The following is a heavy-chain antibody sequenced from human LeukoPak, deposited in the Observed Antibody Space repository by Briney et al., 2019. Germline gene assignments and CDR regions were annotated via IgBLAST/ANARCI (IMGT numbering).Heavy chain of an antibody. J-gene: IGHJ6*03. Sequence: SETPSLTCTVSGVSIRGDTYYWGWIRQPPGKGLEWIGNYHIGNTYYNPSLKSRVTISEDTSKNQFSLRVNSVTAADTAVYYCARLWDSTGLYFYYYMDVWGEGTTVTVSS. CDR1: GVSIRGDTYY. V-gene: IGHV4-39*01. CDR3: ARLWDSTGLYFYYYMDV. CDR2: YHIGNT. D-gene: IGHD6-19*01.